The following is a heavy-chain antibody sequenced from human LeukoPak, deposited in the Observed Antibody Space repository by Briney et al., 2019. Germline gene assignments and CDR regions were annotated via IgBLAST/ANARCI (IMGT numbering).Heavy chain of an antibody. J-gene: IGHJ4*02. D-gene: IGHD4-23*01. V-gene: IGHV1-69*05. CDR2: IIPIFGTA. CDR3: ASLPTVVTPVGY. CDR1: GGTFSSYA. Sequence: GASVTVSCKASGGTFSSYAISWVRQAPGQGLEWMGGIIPIFGTANYAQKFQGRVTITTDESTSTAYMELSSLRSEDTAVYYCASLPTVVTPVGYWGQGTLVTVSS.